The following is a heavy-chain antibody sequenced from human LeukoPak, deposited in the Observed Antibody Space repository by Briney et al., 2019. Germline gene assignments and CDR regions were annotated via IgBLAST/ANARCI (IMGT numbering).Heavy chain of an antibody. CDR1: EFTFSVFS. CDR2: ISSSSTYI. J-gene: IGHJ3*02. CDR3: ARANYGLREYDPFDM. Sequence: GGSLRLSCAASEFTFSVFSMTWVRQAPGKGLEWVSSISSSSTYISYADSVKGRFTVSRDNAKNSLYLQMNSLRAEDTAVYYCARANYGLREYDPFDMWGQGTMVTVSS. V-gene: IGHV3-21*01. D-gene: IGHD3-10*01.